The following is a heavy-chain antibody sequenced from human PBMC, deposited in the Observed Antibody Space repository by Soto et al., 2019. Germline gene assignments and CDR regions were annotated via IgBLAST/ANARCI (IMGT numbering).Heavy chain of an antibody. Sequence: QVXLXESGPGLVKPSQTLSLTCTVSGGSISGGAYYWSWIRQHPGKGLEWIGYIFSTGSTFYXXXXXXXXXXXXXXXXXXXXXXXXXXXXXXXXXXXCAXXXSDFXGXNXFDPXGQGXXVXV. V-gene: IGHV4-30-4*01. J-gene: IGHJ5*02. CDR1: GGSISGGAYY. CDR3: AXXXSDFXGXNXFDP. CDR2: IFSTGST.